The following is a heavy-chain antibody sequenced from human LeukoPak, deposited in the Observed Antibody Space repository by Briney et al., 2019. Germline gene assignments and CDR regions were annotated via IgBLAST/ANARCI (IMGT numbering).Heavy chain of an antibody. CDR3: ARLNTDPGYDFWSGYLRYYYYYMDV. J-gene: IGHJ6*03. CDR1: GYTFTSYD. D-gene: IGHD3-3*01. Sequence: GASVKVSCKASGYTFTSYDINWVRQATGQGLEWMGWMNPNSGNTGYAQKFQGRVTMTRNTSISTAYMELSSLRSEDTAVYYCARLNTDPGYDFWSGYLRYYYYYMDVWGKGTTVTVSS. V-gene: IGHV1-8*01. CDR2: MNPNSGNT.